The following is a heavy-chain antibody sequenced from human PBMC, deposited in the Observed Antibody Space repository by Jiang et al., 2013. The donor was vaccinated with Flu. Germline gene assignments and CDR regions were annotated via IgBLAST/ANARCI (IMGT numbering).Heavy chain of an antibody. V-gene: IGHV6-1*01. CDR3: ARDGYEDIVVGPYYYYGMDV. CDR2: TYYRSKWYN. Sequence: SQTLSLTCAISGDSVSSNSAAWNWIRQSPSRGLEWLGRTYYRSKWYNDYAVSVKSRITINPDTSKNQFSLQLNSVTPEDTAVYYCARDGYEDIVVGPYYYYGMDVWGQGTTVTVSS. J-gene: IGHJ6*02. D-gene: IGHD2-2*01. CDR1: GDSVSSNSAA.